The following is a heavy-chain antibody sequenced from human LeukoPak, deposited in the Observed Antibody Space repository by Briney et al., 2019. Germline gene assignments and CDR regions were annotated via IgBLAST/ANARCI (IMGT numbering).Heavy chain of an antibody. Sequence: GGSLRLSCAASGFTFSNYAMSWVRQAPGKGLEWVSTISNSGGSTYFADSMKGRFTISRDNSKNTLFLQMSGLRAEDTAVYYCAKDFRIGYSAHFDYWGQGALVTVSS. V-gene: IGHV3-23*01. D-gene: IGHD2-21*01. J-gene: IGHJ4*02. CDR1: GFTFSNYA. CDR3: AKDFRIGYSAHFDY. CDR2: ISNSGGST.